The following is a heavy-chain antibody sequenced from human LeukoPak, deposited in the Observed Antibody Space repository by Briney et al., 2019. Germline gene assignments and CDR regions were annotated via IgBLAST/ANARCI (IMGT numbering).Heavy chain of an antibody. Sequence: GGSLRLSCAASGFTFSSYGMSWVRQAPGKGLEWVSSISSSSSYIYYADSVKGRFTISRDNAKNSLYLQMNSLRAEDTAVYYCARGYYGSGSYPTFFDYWGQGTLVTVSS. D-gene: IGHD3-10*01. V-gene: IGHV3-21*01. CDR2: ISSSSSYI. CDR3: ARGYYGSGSYPTFFDY. CDR1: GFTFSSYG. J-gene: IGHJ4*02.